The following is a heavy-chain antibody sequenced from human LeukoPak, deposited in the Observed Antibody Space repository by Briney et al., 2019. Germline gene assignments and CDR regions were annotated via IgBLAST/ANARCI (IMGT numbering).Heavy chain of an antibody. Sequence: GASVRVSCAASGYTFTSYGISWVRQAPGQGLEWVAFISSYNGNTNYAQKLQGRVTMTTDTSTSTAYMELRSLRSDDTAVYYCARDRPNYYGSGSYLYYFDYWGQGTLVTVFS. D-gene: IGHD3-10*01. CDR2: ISSYNGNT. CDR1: GYTFTSYG. J-gene: IGHJ4*02. CDR3: ARDRPNYYGSGSYLYYFDY. V-gene: IGHV1-18*01.